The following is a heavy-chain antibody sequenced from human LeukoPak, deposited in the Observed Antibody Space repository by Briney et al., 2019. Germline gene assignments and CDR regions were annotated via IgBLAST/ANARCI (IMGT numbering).Heavy chain of an antibody. V-gene: IGHV4-4*02. CDR3: AKRSSLESVQRGFDS. CDR1: GVSISSDNW. Sequence: SETLSLTCAVSGVSISSDNWWSWVRQPPGKGLEWIGQIYHRGTTNYNPSFQSRVTISIDKSENQFSLKVTSVTAADTAVYYCAKRSSLESVQRGFDSWGQGTLVTVSS. J-gene: IGHJ4*02. CDR2: IYHRGTT. D-gene: IGHD1-1*01.